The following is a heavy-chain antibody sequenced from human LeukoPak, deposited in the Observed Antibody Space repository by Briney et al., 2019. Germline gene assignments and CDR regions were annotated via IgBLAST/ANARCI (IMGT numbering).Heavy chain of an antibody. CDR3: AKDRAGGSSWYSDGLDY. J-gene: IGHJ4*02. D-gene: IGHD6-13*01. CDR1: GFTFDDYA. CDR2: ISWNSGSI. V-gene: IGHV3-9*01. Sequence: SLRLSCAASGFTFDDYAIHWVRQAPGKGLEWVSGISWNSGSIGYADSVKGRFTISRDNAKNSLYLQMNSLRAEDTALYYCAKDRAGGSSWYSDGLDYWGQGTLVTVSS.